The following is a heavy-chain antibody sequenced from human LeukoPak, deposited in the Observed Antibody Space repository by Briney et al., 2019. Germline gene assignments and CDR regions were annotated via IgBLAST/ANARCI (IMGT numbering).Heavy chain of an antibody. V-gene: IGHV1-2*02. Sequence: ASVKVSCKASGYTFTGYYMHWVRQAPGQGLEWMGWINPNSGGTNYAQKFQGRVTMTRDTSISTAYMELSRLRSDDTAVYYCANQNDDFWRGHRGFDPWGQGTLVTVSS. CDR2: INPNSGGT. J-gene: IGHJ5*02. CDR1: GYTFTGYY. CDR3: ANQNDDFWRGHRGFDP. D-gene: IGHD3-3*01.